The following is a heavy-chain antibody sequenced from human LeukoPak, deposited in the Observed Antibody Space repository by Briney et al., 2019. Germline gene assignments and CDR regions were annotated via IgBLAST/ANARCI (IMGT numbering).Heavy chain of an antibody. CDR2: IYYSGST. D-gene: IGHD3-22*01. J-gene: IGHJ5*02. CDR3: ARPYYYDSSGYYH. Sequence: SETLSLTCTVSGGSISSSSYYWGWIRQPPGKGLEWIGSIYYSGSTYYNPSLKSRVTISVDTSKNQFSLKLSSVTAADTAVYYCARPYYYDSSGYYHWGQGTLVTVSS. CDR1: GGSISSSSYY. V-gene: IGHV4-39*07.